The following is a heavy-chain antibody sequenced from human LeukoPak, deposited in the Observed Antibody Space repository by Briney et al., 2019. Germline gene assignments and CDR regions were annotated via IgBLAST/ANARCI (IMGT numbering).Heavy chain of an antibody. CDR1: GYTFTSYG. V-gene: IGHV1-18*01. D-gene: IGHD3-10*01. J-gene: IGHJ6*02. Sequence: ASVTVSCKASGYTFTSYGISWVRQAPGQALEWLGWISDYNGNTKYAQNVQGRVTMTTDTPTSTAYMELRSLRSDDTAVYYCARDSAVRGVVFGSYYNYGVDVWGQGTTVTVSS. CDR2: ISDYNGNT. CDR3: ARDSAVRGVVFGSYYNYGVDV.